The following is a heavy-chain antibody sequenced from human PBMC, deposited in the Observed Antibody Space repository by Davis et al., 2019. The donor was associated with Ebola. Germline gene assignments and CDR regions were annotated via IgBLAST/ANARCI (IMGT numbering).Heavy chain of an antibody. Sequence: SETLSLTCTVSGGSISSYYWSWIRQPPGKGLEWIGYIYYSGSTNYNPSLKSRVTISVDTSKNQFSLKLSSVTAADTAVYYCAREAYYYDSSGYGITRYFDYWGQGTLVTVSS. J-gene: IGHJ4*02. CDR2: IYYSGST. CDR1: GGSISSYY. V-gene: IGHV4-59*01. CDR3: AREAYYYDSSGYGITRYFDY. D-gene: IGHD3-22*01.